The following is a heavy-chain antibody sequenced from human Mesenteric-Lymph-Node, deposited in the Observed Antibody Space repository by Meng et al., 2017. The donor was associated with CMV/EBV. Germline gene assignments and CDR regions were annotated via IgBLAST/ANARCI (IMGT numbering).Heavy chain of an antibody. CDR1: GFTVSSDY. V-gene: IGHV3-66*02. CDR3: ARGVTFQYGMDV. Sequence: GGSLRLSCAASGFTVSSDYMSWVRQAPGKGLEWVSLIYSSGSTYYADSVKGRFTISRDNSKNTLYFQMNSLRVEDTAVYYCARGVTFQYGMDVWGRGTTVTVSS. J-gene: IGHJ6*02. CDR2: IYSSGST. D-gene: IGHD2/OR15-2a*01.